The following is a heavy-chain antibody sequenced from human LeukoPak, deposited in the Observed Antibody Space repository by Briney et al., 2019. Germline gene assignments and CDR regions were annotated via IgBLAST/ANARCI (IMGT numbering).Heavy chain of an antibody. D-gene: IGHD3-10*01. CDR2: INPNSGGT. Sequence: GASVKVSCKASGYTFTGYYMHWVRQAPGQGLEWMGWINPNSGGTNYAQKFQGRVSMNRDTSISTAYMELSRLRSDDTAVYYCATLYTGDYYYYMDVWGKGTTVTVSS. V-gene: IGHV1-2*02. CDR1: GYTFTGYY. CDR3: ATLYTGDYYYYMDV. J-gene: IGHJ6*03.